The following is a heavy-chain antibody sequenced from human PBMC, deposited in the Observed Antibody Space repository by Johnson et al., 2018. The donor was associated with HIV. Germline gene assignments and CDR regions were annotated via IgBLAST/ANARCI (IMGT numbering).Heavy chain of an antibody. Sequence: QVQLVESGGGVVQPGRSLRLSCAASGFTFSSYGMHWVRQAPGKGLEWVAVISYDGNNKYYADSVKGRFIISRDNSKHTLYLQMNSLRADDTAVYYCARDWGLYSSGWYVDAVDIWGQGTMVTVSS. CDR1: GFTFSSYG. D-gene: IGHD6-19*01. CDR2: ISYDGNNK. V-gene: IGHV3-30*03. CDR3: ARDWGLYSSGWYVDAVDI. J-gene: IGHJ3*02.